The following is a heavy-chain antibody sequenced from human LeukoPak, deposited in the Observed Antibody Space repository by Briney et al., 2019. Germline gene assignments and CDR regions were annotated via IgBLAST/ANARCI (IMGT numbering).Heavy chain of an antibody. D-gene: IGHD6-13*01. CDR2: IYYSGST. V-gene: IGHV4-31*03. CDR1: GGSISSGGYY. CDR3: ARARSAAGNFDY. Sequence: NPSETLSLTCTVSGGSISSGGYYWSWIRQHPGKGLEWIGYIYYSGSTYYNPSLKSRVTISADTSKNQFSLKLISVTTADTAVYYCARARSAAGNFDYWGQGTLVTVSS. J-gene: IGHJ4*02.